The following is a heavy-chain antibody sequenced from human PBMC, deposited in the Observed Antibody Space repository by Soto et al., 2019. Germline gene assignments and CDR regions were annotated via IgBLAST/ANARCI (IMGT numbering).Heavy chain of an antibody. CDR2: ISGSADST. J-gene: IGHJ4*02. CDR1: GFTFSSYA. Sequence: EVQLLESGGGLVQPGESLRLSCAASGFTFSSYAMSWVRQAPGKGLEWVSVISGSADSTYYADSVKGRLTISRDNSKNSLYLRMNSLRAEDTAVYYCAKRISSSTFDYWGQGTLVTVSS. CDR3: AKRISSSTFDY. V-gene: IGHV3-23*01. D-gene: IGHD6-6*01.